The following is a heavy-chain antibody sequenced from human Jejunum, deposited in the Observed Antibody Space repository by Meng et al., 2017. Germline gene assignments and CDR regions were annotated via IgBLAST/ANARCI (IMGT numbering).Heavy chain of an antibody. J-gene: IGHJ4*02. CDR3: ARQNRPYCGGDCSFDF. Sequence: GGSLRLSCKTSGYSFTTYWIGWVRQIPEKGLEYLGLIYPGDSDTKYSPSFQGQVTISADKSISAAYLHWSSLKPSDTAIYFCARQNRPYCGGDCSFDFWGQGSLVTVSS. V-gene: IGHV5-51*01. CDR2: IYPGDSDT. D-gene: IGHD2-21*02. CDR1: GYSFTTYW.